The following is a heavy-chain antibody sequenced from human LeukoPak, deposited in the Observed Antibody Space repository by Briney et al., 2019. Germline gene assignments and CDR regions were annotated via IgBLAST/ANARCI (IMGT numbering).Heavy chain of an antibody. CDR2: ISVSGNT. V-gene: IGHV3-23*01. CDR1: GFTLSSYA. Sequence: GGSPRLSCAASGFTLSSYAMSWVRQGPGRGLEWVSAISVSGNTYHADSGKGRFTISRDNSKNTLYLQMNSLRAEDTAVYYCAKMTTPMVRGVITHFDYWGQGTLVTVSS. D-gene: IGHD3-10*01. CDR3: AKMTTPMVRGVITHFDY. J-gene: IGHJ4*02.